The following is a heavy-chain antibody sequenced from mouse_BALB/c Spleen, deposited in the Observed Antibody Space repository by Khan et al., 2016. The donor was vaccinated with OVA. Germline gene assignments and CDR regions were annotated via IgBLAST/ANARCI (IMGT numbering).Heavy chain of an antibody. CDR3: ARRYDGYPFAY. V-gene: IGHV1-54*03. CDR1: GYAFTNYL. CDR2: INPGSGGT. D-gene: IGHD2-3*01. J-gene: IGHJ3*01. Sequence: QVQLKQSGAELVRPEASVKVSCKASGYAFTNYLIEWVKQRPGQGLEWIGVINPGSGGTNYNEKFKGKAILTADKSSSTAYMQLNSLTSDDSAVYVCARRYDGYPFAYWGQGTLVTVSA.